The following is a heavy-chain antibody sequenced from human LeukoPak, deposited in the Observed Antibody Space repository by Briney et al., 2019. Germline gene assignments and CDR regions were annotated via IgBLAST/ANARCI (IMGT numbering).Heavy chain of an antibody. CDR1: RGTFSSYA. CDR2: IIPIFGTA. V-gene: IGHV1-69*05. J-gene: IGHJ4*02. D-gene: IGHD3-22*01. Sequence: SVKVSCKASRGTFSSYAISRVRQAPGQGLEWMGGIIPIFGTANYAQKFQGRVTITTDESTSTAYMELSSLRSEDTAVYYCARDIYDSSGSYFDYWGQGTLVTVA. CDR3: ARDIYDSSGSYFDY.